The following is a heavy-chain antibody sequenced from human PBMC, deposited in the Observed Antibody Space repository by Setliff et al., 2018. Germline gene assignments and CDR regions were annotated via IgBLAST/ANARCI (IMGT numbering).Heavy chain of an antibody. Sequence: GGSLRLSCAASGFTVSSNYMSWVRQAPGKGLEWVSSISSSSSYIYYADSVKGRFTISRDNAKNSLYLQMNSLRAEDTAVYYCARGYPVTFDIWGQGTMVTVSS. CDR3: ARGYPVTFDI. D-gene: IGHD1-1*01. CDR1: GFTVSSNY. J-gene: IGHJ3*02. CDR2: ISSSSSYI. V-gene: IGHV3-21*01.